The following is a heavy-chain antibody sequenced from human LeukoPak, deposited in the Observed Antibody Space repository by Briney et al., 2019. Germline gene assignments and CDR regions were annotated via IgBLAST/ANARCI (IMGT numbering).Heavy chain of an antibody. V-gene: IGHV1-18*01. CDR1: GYTFTSYG. CDR3: ARGPGYSGSTVRWRYYYGMDV. J-gene: IGHJ6*02. Sequence: ASVKVSCKASGYTFTSYGISWVRQAPGQGLEWMGWISAYNGNTNYAQKLQGRVTMTTDTSTSTAYMELRSLRSDDTAVYYCARGPGYSGSTVRWRYYYGMDVWGQGTTVTVSS. CDR2: ISAYNGNT. D-gene: IGHD5-12*01.